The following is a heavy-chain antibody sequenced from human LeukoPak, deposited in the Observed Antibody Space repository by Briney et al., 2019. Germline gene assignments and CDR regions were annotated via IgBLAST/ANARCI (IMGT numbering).Heavy chain of an antibody. D-gene: IGHD1-26*01. V-gene: IGHV1-46*01. CDR2: IYPRDSST. Sequence: GASVKVSCKASGYTFTSNYIHWVRQAPGQGLEWMGMIYPRDSSTSYAQKLQGRVSVTADTSTSTLYMDLTSLTTEDTAIYYCARDRGGSYSIDYWGQGTLVTVSS. J-gene: IGHJ4*02. CDR3: ARDRGGSYSIDY. CDR1: GYTFTSNY.